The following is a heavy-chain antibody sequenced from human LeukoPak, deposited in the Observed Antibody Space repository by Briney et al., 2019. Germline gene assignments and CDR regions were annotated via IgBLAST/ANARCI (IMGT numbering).Heavy chain of an antibody. J-gene: IGHJ4*02. CDR2: ISGSGGST. CDR1: GFTFSSYA. D-gene: IGHD3-22*01. V-gene: IGHV3-23*01. CDR3: AKSHAPFYFYDSSGYFDY. Sequence: GGSLRLSCAASGFTFSSYAMSWVRQAPGKGLEWVSAISGSGGSTYYADSVKGRFTISRDNSKNTLYLQMNSLRAEDTAVYYCAKSHAPFYFYDSSGYFDYWGQGTLVTVSS.